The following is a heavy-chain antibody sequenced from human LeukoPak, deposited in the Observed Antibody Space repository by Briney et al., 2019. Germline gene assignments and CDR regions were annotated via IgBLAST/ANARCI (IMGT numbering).Heavy chain of an antibody. CDR2: IIPIFGTA. D-gene: IGHD3-22*01. V-gene: IGHV1-69*13. Sequence: SVKVSCKASGGTFSSYAISWVRQAPGQGLEWMGGIIPIFGTANYAQKFQGRVTITADESTSTAYMELSSLRSDDTAVYYCARFYDSSGYYPKDYYYGMDVWGQGTTVTVSS. CDR3: ARFYDSSGYYPKDYYYGMDV. J-gene: IGHJ6*02. CDR1: GGTFSSYA.